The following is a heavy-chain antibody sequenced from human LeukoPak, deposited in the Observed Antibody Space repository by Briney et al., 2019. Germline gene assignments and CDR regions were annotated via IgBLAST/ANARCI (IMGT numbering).Heavy chain of an antibody. CDR1: GFTFSSYA. CDR3: ARDASSGWYDWYFDL. J-gene: IGHJ2*01. CDR2: ISVSGTST. D-gene: IGHD6-19*01. V-gene: IGHV3-23*01. Sequence: GGSLRLSCAASGFTFSSYAMSWVRQAPGKGLEWVSVISVSGTSTYYADSVKGRFTVSRDNSKNTMSLQMNSLRAEDTAVYYCARDASSGWYDWYFDLWGRGTLVTVSS.